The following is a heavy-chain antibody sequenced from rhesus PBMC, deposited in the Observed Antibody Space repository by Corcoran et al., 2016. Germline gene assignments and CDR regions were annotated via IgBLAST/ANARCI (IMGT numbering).Heavy chain of an antibody. CDR1: GFTFVSYA. CDR2: IIPLFGIT. CDR3: ARGLVKSAFDF. D-gene: IGHD3-3*01. Sequence: QVQLVQSGAEVKKPGASVKVSCKASGFTFVSYAINWVRQAPGQGLEWMGVIIPLFGITNYAEKCQGRVTITADTSTSTAYMELSSLRSEDTVVYYCARGLVKSAFDFWGQGLRVTVSS. V-gene: IGHV1-198*02. J-gene: IGHJ3*01.